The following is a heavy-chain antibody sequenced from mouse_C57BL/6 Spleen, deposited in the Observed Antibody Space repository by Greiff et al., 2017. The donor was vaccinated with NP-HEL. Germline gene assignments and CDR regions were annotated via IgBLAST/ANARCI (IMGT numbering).Heavy chain of an antibody. CDR2: INPSNGGT. D-gene: IGHD1-1*01. Sequence: QVQLQQSGTELVKPGASVKLSCKASGYTFTSYWMHWVKQRPGQGLEWIGNINPSNGGTNHNEKFQSKATLTVDKSSSTAYMKLSSLTSDDSAVYYCARNNPAITTVVDWYFDVWGTGTTVTVSS. J-gene: IGHJ1*03. V-gene: IGHV1-53*01. CDR1: GYTFTSYW. CDR3: ARNNPAITTVVDWYFDV.